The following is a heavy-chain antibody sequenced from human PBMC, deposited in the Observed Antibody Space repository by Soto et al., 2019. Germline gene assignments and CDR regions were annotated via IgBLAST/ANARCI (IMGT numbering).Heavy chain of an antibody. J-gene: IGHJ4*02. CDR1: GFTFSTYA. CDR2: ISFDGSSK. Sequence: QVQLVESGGGVVQPGRSLRLSCAASGFTFSTYAMNWVRQVPGKGLEWVALISFDGSSKYYADSVKGRFTISRDNSKNTLYLQMNSLRGEDTAVYYCARDGNTYYYDRQDYWGQGSLVTVSS. D-gene: IGHD3-22*01. CDR3: ARDGNTYYYDRQDY. V-gene: IGHV3-30-3*01.